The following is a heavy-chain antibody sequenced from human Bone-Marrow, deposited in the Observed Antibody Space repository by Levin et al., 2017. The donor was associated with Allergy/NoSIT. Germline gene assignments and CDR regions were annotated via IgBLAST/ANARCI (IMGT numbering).Heavy chain of an antibody. V-gene: IGHV3-30-3*01. CDR2: ISSDGDSK. Sequence: PTGGSLRLSCAASGFTFSTYTLHWVRQAPGKGLEWVSLISSDGDSKYYTDSVKGRFTISRDNSKNSLFLQMNSLRPEDTAVYSCARERCGGVSCYKNYYFYGLDVWGQGTTVTVSS. D-gene: IGHD2-2*02. J-gene: IGHJ6*02. CDR1: GFTFSTYT. CDR3: ARERCGGVSCYKNYYFYGLDV.